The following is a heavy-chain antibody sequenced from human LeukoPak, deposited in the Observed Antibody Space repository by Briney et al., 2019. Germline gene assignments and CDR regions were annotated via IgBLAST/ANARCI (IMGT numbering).Heavy chain of an antibody. V-gene: IGHV1-69*04. Sequence: SVKVSCKASGGTFSSYAISRVRQAPGQGLEWMGRIIPILGIANYAQKFQGRVTITADKSTSTAHMELSSLRSEDTAVYYCARESTGEWLLLVWGQGTLVTVSS. D-gene: IGHD3-22*01. J-gene: IGHJ4*02. CDR3: ARESTGEWLLLV. CDR1: GGTFSSYA. CDR2: IIPILGIA.